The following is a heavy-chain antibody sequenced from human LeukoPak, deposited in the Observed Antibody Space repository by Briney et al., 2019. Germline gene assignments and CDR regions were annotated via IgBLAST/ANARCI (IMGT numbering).Heavy chain of an antibody. V-gene: IGHV1-3*03. CDR1: GYTFTSYG. D-gene: IGHD3-10*01. Sequence: ASVKVSCKASGYTFTSYGISWVRQAPGQRLEWMGWINAGNGNTKYSQEFQGRVTITRDTSASTAYMELSSLRSEDMAVYYCATDARGSGSPESYYMDVWGKGTTVTISS. CDR2: INAGNGNT. CDR3: ATDARGSGSPESYYMDV. J-gene: IGHJ6*03.